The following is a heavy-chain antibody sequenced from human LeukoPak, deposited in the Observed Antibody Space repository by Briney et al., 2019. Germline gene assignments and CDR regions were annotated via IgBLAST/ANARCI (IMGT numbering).Heavy chain of an antibody. CDR1: GDNVSSNSDT. CDR3: ARGVGGGWKVFDY. V-gene: IGHV6-1*01. J-gene: IGHJ4*02. D-gene: IGHD2-15*01. CDR2: TYNRSKWYS. Sequence: SHTLSLTCAISGDNVSSNSDTWSWIRQSPSKGLEWLGRTYNRSKWYSDYAVSVKGRITINPDTSKNQFSLQLNSVTPEDTAVYYCARGVGGGWKVFDYWGQGTLVTVSS.